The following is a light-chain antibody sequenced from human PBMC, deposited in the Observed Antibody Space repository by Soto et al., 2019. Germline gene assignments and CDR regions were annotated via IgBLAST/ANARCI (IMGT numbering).Light chain of an antibody. CDR2: GTS. V-gene: IGKV3-20*01. Sequence: IVLTHSPDTLSLSPGERATLSCRASQSVSSSYLAWYQQTPGQAPRLLIYGTSNRATGIPDRFSGSGSGTDFTLTISRLEPEDFAVYYCQQYGNSRWTFGQGTKV. CDR1: QSVSSSY. J-gene: IGKJ1*01. CDR3: QQYGNSRWT.